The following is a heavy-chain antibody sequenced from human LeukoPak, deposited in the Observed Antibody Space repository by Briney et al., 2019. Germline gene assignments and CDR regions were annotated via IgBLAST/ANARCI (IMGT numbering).Heavy chain of an antibody. CDR2: INSDGSST. CDR1: GFTFSSYW. J-gene: IGHJ4*02. V-gene: IGHV3-74*01. Sequence: PGGSLRLSCAASGFTFSSYWMHWVRQAPGKGLVWVSRINSDGSSTSYADSVKGRFTISRDNAKNTLYLQMNSLRAEDTGVYYCASQQLGIDYFDYWGQGTLVTVSS. D-gene: IGHD7-27*01. CDR3: ASQQLGIDYFDY.